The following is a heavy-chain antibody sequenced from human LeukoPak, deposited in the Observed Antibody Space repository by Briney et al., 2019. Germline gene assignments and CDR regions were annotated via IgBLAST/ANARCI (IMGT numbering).Heavy chain of an antibody. CDR1: GFTFSSYA. CDR2: ISGSGGST. Sequence: GGSLRLSCAGSGFTFSSYAMNWVRQAPGKGLEWVSGISGSGGSTYYADSVKGRFTISRDNSKNTLYLQMNSLRAEDTAVYYCAKEGYYDSGGYFQHWGQGTLVTVSS. CDR3: AKEGYYDSGGYFQH. D-gene: IGHD3-22*01. J-gene: IGHJ1*01. V-gene: IGHV3-23*01.